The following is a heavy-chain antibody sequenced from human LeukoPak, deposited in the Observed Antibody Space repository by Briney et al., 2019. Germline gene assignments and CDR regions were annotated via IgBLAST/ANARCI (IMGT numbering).Heavy chain of an antibody. Sequence: GGSLRLSSAPSGFTFRSYDMHWGRQATGKGLEWVLAIGTAGDTYYPGSVKGRFTISRENAKNSLYLQMNSLGAGDTAVYYCARGVDYYYGMDVWGQGTTVTVSS. CDR3: ARGVDYYYGMDV. V-gene: IGHV3-13*01. D-gene: IGHD2-15*01. CDR1: GFTFRSYD. CDR2: IGTAGDT. J-gene: IGHJ6*02.